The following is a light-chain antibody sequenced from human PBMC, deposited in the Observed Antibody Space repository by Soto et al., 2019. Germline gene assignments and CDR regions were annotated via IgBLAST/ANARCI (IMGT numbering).Light chain of an antibody. J-gene: IGKJ4*01. Sequence: EIVLTQSPGTLSLSPGERATLSCRASQSVSSSYLAWYQKKPGQAPRLLIYGASSRATGIPDRFSGRGSGTDFSLTISRLEPEYFAVYYCQQYGDSPTFGGGTKVEIK. CDR2: GAS. V-gene: IGKV3-20*01. CDR1: QSVSSSY. CDR3: QQYGDSPT.